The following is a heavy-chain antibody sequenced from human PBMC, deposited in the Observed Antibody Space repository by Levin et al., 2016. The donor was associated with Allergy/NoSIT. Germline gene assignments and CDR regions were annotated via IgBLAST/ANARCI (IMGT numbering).Heavy chain of an antibody. CDR1: GGAINSYW. V-gene: IGHV4-59*01. CDR3: ASRGLLTGHYY. CDR2: ISDRGTT. Sequence: SETLSLTCSVSGGAINSYWWTWSRQSPGKGLEWIGEISDRGTTRDNPSLRSRLNMSIDKSRGQFSLHLTSVTAADTAVYFCASRGLLTGHYYWGRGKPGHRLL. D-gene: IGHD3-9*01. J-gene: IGHJ4*02.